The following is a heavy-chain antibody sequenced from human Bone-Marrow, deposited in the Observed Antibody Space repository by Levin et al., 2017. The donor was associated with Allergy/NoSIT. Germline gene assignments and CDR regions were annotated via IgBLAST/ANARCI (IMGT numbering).Heavy chain of an antibody. CDR3: ARGGIVATMYDYFDY. Sequence: LSLTCAASGFTFSSYAMHWVRQAPGKGLEWVAVISYDGSNKYYADSVKGRFTISRDNSKNTLYLQMNSLRAEDTAVYYCARGGIVATMYDYFDYWGQGTLVTVSS. CDR1: GFTFSSYA. CDR2: ISYDGSNK. D-gene: IGHD5-12*01. J-gene: IGHJ4*02. V-gene: IGHV3-30-3*01.